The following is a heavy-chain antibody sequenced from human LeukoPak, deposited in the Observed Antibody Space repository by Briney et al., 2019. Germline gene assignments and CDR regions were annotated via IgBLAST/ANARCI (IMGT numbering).Heavy chain of an antibody. CDR3: AKDGAQYSSGPECDP. D-gene: IGHD6-19*01. CDR1: GLHFSGTA. J-gene: IGHJ5*02. V-gene: IGHV3-23*01. CDR2: LSHDGMNA. Sequence: PGGSLRLSCAASGLHFSGTAMSWVRQAPGKGLEWVSALSHDGMNAYYADSVKGRFTISRDNSKKTVSLEMSSLTAADTGVYYCAKDGAQYSSGPECDPRGQGALVTVPP.